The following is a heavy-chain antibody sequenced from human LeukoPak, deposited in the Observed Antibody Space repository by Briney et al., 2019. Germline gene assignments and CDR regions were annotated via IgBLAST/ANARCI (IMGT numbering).Heavy chain of an antibody. Sequence: PSETLSLTCAVSGYSISSGYYWGWIRQPPGKGLEWMGSIYHSGSTYYNPSLKSRVTISVDTSKNQFSLKLSSVTAADTAVYYCAREKGTLWFGELYIDYWGQGTLVTVSS. CDR3: AREKGTLWFGELYIDY. CDR1: GYSISSGYY. V-gene: IGHV4-38-2*02. D-gene: IGHD3-10*01. CDR2: IYHSGST. J-gene: IGHJ4*02.